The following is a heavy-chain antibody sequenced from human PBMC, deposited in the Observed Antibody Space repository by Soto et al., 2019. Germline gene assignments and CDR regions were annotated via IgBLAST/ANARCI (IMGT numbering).Heavy chain of an antibody. J-gene: IGHJ5*02. CDR3: ASVGSDYDNSGYYLP. D-gene: IGHD3-22*01. CDR1: GGSVSSSNW. Sequence: SETLSLACIVSGGSVSSSNWWCWVRKPLGKGLEWIGEVYHSGSTTYNLSFKSRAAISLDKSVNQFSLRLKAVTAADTAVYYCASVGSDYDNSGYYLPRGRGTLGTVSS. CDR2: VYHSGST. V-gene: IGHV4-4*02.